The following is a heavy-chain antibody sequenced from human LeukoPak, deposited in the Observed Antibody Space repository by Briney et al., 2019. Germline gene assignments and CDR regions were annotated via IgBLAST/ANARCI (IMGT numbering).Heavy chain of an antibody. CDR2: ISWNSGSI. Sequence: GGSLRPSCAASGFTFDDYAMHWVRQAPGKGLEWVSGISWNSGSIGYADSVKGRFTISRDNAKNSLYLQMNSLRAEDMALYYCAKDADYGGNSGPFDYWGQGTLVTVSS. D-gene: IGHD4-23*01. V-gene: IGHV3-9*03. CDR3: AKDADYGGNSGPFDY. J-gene: IGHJ4*02. CDR1: GFTFDDYA.